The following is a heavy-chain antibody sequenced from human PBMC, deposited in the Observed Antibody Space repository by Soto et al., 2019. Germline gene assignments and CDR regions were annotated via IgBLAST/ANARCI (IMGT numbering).Heavy chain of an antibody. CDR2: ITYSGDNS. J-gene: IGHJ5*02. CDR3: EKGSLHWCSGNGPCYPLDL. CDR1: GFAFGNYA. Sequence: QPGGSLRLSCVGSGFAFGNYAVPWVRQAPGKGLECISAITYSGDNSIYAGSVTGRFTMSRDNSNNVVYLQMNSLRVADSARYYCEKGSLHWCSGNGPCYPLDLWGQGALVTVSS. V-gene: IGHV3-23*01. D-gene: IGHD2-2*01.